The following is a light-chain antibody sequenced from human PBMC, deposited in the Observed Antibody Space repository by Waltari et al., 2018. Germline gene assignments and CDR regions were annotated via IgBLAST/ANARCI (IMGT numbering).Light chain of an antibody. CDR2: CAS. V-gene: IGKV4-1*01. CDR1: QSLLYSSNTKHY. J-gene: IGKJ2*01. Sequence: DIVMTQSPDSLAVSLGERATINCKSSQSLLYSSNTKHYLAGYQQKPGESPKLLISCASTRKSGVPDRVRGSGSGTDFTLTYSSLQDADVAVCYCQQYCDTLGEPTCGQGTKLEIK. CDR3: QQYCDTLGEPT.